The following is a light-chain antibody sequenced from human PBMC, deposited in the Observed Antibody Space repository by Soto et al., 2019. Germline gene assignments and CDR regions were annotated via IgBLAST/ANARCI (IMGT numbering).Light chain of an antibody. V-gene: IGKV1-6*01. J-gene: IGKJ1*01. CDR2: ATS. CDR1: QGIRND. Sequence: AIQLTQSPSSLSASVGDRVTITCRASQGIRNDLGWYQQRPGKAPKLLIYATSNLQSGVPSRFSGSGSGTDFTLTISSLQPEDFATYYCLQDYNYPRTFGQGTKVDIK. CDR3: LQDYNYPRT.